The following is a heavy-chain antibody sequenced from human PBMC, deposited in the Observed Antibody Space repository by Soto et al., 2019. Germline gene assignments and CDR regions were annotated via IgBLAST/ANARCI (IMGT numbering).Heavy chain of an antibody. V-gene: IGHV3-23*01. D-gene: IGHD6-6*01. J-gene: IGHJ4*02. CDR1: GFTFSSYA. CDR2: ISGSGGST. CDR3: AKNIEYSSSSLDY. Sequence: GGSLRLSCAASGFTFSSYAMSWVRQAPGKGLEWVSAISGSGGSTYYADSAKGRFTISRDNSKNTLYLQMNSLRAEDTAVYYCAKNIEYSSSSLDYWGQGTLVTVSS.